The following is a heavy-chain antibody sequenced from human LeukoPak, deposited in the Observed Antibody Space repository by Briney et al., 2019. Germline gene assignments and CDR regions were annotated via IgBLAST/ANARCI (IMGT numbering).Heavy chain of an antibody. J-gene: IGHJ4*02. D-gene: IGHD2-15*01. Sequence: LGESLNISCKGSEYSFATYWIGWVRQMPGQGLEWMGIIFPGDSDTRYSPSFQGQVTISADKSISTAYLQWSSLKASDTAIYYCASEYCSGGNCCFDYWGQGTLVTVSS. CDR2: IFPGDSDT. V-gene: IGHV5-51*01. CDR3: ASEYCSGGNCCFDY. CDR1: EYSFATYW.